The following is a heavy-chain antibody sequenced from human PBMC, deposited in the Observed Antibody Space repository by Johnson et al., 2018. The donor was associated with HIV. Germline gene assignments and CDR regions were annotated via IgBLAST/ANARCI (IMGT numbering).Heavy chain of an antibody. Sequence: HVQLVESGGGVAQPGRSLRLSCAASGFTLSSYPMHWVRQAPGKGLEWVAVISYDGKNKYFGDSVKGRFTISRDNSKNTLYLHMNSLRVEDTAVYYCAKANYYVYAFDIWGQGTMVTVSS. J-gene: IGHJ3*02. CDR3: AKANYYVYAFDI. CDR1: GFTLSSYP. V-gene: IGHV3-30*04. D-gene: IGHD3-22*01. CDR2: ISYDGKNK.